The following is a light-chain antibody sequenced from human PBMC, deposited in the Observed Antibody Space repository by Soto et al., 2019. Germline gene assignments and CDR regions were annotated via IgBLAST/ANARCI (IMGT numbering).Light chain of an antibody. CDR2: AAS. J-gene: IGKJ1*01. CDR1: QSISGY. Sequence: DIQMTHSPSSLSASVVDRVNITCRASQSISGYLNWYQQKEGRAPKLLIYAASTLQSGVPSRFSGSGSGTEFTLTISSLQPDDFATYYCQQYNSYSFGQGTKVDIK. CDR3: QQYNSYS. V-gene: IGKV1-5*01.